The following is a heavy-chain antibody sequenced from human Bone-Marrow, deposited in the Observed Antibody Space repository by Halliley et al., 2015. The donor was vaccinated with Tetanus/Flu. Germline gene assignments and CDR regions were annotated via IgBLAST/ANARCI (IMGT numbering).Heavy chain of an antibody. Sequence: GLVKPSETLSLTCTVSGDSLSRSSYYWGWIRQSPGKGLQWIGSMFYSGSAYYNPSLRSRVTISVDTPQNQFSLRLSSVTAADTAVYYCARVTLSISVHTAIVTGVWFDPWGQGTLVTVSS. CDR1: GDSLSRSSYY. CDR3: ARVTLSISVHTAIVTGVWFDP. J-gene: IGHJ5*02. V-gene: IGHV4-39*07. D-gene: IGHD5-18*01. CDR2: MFYSGSA.